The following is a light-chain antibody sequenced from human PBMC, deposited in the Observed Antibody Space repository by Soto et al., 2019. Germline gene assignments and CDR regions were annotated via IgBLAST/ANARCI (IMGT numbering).Light chain of an antibody. J-gene: IGKJ1*01. CDR2: KAS. CDR1: QSISSW. CDR3: QQYNSYSWT. Sequence: DIQMTQSPSTLSASVGDRVTITCRASQSISSWLAWYQQKPGKAPKLLIYKASSLEGGVPSRFSGSGSGTELTLTISSLQPAEFATYYCQQYNSYSWTFGQGTKVEIK. V-gene: IGKV1-5*03.